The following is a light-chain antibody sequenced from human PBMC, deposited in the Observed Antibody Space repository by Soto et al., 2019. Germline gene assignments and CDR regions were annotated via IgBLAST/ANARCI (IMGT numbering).Light chain of an antibody. CDR2: ATS. V-gene: IGKV3-15*01. Sequence: EIVMTQSPATLSVSPGERATLSCRASQSVSSNLAWYQQKPGQAPRLLIYATSTRATGIPARFSGSRSGTEFTLSISSLQSEDFAVYYCRQYNNWPPLTFGGGTKVEIK. J-gene: IGKJ4*01. CDR1: QSVSSN. CDR3: RQYNNWPPLT.